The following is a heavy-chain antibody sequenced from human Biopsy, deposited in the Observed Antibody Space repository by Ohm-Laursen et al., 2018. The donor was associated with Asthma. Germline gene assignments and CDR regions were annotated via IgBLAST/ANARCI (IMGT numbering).Heavy chain of an antibody. CDR2: IRRKTNSYAT. CDR1: GFTFSGSA. D-gene: IGHD2-15*01. J-gene: IGHJ4*02. Sequence: LRLSCAASGFTFSGSAMHWVRQASGRGLEWLGRIRRKTNSYATEYAASVRGRFTFSRDDSKNTAYLQMNSLKTEDTAVYYCTRPGLYCSGGTCFRYWGQGTLVTVSS. V-gene: IGHV3-73*01. CDR3: TRPGLYCSGGTCFRY.